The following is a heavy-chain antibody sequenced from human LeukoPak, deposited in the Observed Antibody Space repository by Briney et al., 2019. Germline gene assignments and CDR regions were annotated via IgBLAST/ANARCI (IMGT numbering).Heavy chain of an antibody. CDR1: GDSISSSGYY. V-gene: IGHV4-31*03. CDR2: IYNSGIT. D-gene: IGHD3-9*01. CDR3: ARDHSYYNALTGYPAYDGLEV. Sequence: ASETLSLTCTVSGDSISSSGYYWTWIRQLPGKGLEWIGHIYNSGITNYNPSLKSRVAISVDTSKNHFSLKLSSVTAADTGVYYCARDHSYYNALTGYPAYDGLEVWGQGTTVTVSS. J-gene: IGHJ6*02.